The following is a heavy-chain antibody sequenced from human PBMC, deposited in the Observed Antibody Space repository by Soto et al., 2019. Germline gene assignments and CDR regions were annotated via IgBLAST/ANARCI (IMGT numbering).Heavy chain of an antibody. V-gene: IGHV1-8*01. CDR3: AKVSRKGSAVDFDY. D-gene: IGHD2-15*01. J-gene: IGHJ4*02. CDR1: GYTFSNYD. CDR2: VNANNGDT. Sequence: QVQLVQSGAELKKPGASVKVSCKASGYTFSNYDMNWVRQATGQGPEWIGWVNANNGDTGYAQKFQGRVTLTTDISTTTAYMELTSLRSEDTGIYYSAKVSRKGSAVDFDYWGQGTLITVSS.